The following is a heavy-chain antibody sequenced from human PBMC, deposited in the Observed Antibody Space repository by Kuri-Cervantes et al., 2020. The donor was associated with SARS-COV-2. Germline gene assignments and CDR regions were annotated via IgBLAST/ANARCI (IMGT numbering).Heavy chain of an antibody. D-gene: IGHD3/OR15-3a*01. CDR2: ISGSGGST. V-gene: IGHV3-23*01. Sequence: GESLKISCAASGFTFSGYAMSWVRRAPGKGLEWVSAISGSGGSTYYADCVKGRFTITRDNSKNTLYLQMNSLRAEDTSVYYCAKDPGIWAGCHLYYFDYWGQGTLVTVSS. CDR3: AKDPGIWAGCHLYYFDY. CDR1: GFTFSGYA. J-gene: IGHJ4*02.